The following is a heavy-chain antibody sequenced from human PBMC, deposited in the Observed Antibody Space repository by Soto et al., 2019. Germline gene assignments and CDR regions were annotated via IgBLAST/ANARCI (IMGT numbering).Heavy chain of an antibody. CDR3: AKDLESYLSQALDY. Sequence: PGGSLRLSCAASGFSFSRFEMNWVRLAPGKRLEWVSYISSSSDVIYYADSVKGRFTISRDNAKNSLYLQMSSLRAEDTAVYFYAKDLESYLSQALDYWTLGTLVHVSS. D-gene: IGHD1-26*01. CDR2: ISSSSDVI. J-gene: IGHJ4*02. CDR1: GFSFSRFE. V-gene: IGHV3-48*03.